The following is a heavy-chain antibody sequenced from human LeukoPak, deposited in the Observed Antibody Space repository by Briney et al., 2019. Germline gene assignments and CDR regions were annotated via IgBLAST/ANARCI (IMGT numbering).Heavy chain of an antibody. Sequence: GGSLRLSCAASGFTFSSYSMNWVRQAPGKGLEWVSSISSSSSYIYYADSVKGRFTISRDNAKNSLYLQMNSLGAEDTAVYYCAGDLRVGVTDYWGQGTLVTVSS. J-gene: IGHJ4*02. CDR1: GFTFSSYS. V-gene: IGHV3-21*01. CDR3: AGDLRVGVTDY. CDR2: ISSSSSYI. D-gene: IGHD1-26*01.